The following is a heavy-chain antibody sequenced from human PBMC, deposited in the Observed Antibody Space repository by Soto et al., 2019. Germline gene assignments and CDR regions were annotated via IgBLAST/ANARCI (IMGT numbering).Heavy chain of an antibody. J-gene: IGHJ3*02. CDR3: ARRAEYYDSSENAFDI. D-gene: IGHD3-22*01. Sequence: QVQLVESGGGVVQPGRSLRLSCAASGFTFSSYGMHWVRQAPGKGLEWVAVIWYDGSNKYYADSVKGRFTISRDNSKNTLYLQMNGLRAEDTAVYYCARRAEYYDSSENAFDIWGQGTMVTVSS. CDR2: IWYDGSNK. V-gene: IGHV3-33*01. CDR1: GFTFSSYG.